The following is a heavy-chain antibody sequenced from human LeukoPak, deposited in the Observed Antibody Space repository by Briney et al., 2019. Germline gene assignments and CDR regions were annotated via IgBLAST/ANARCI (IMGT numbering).Heavy chain of an antibody. D-gene: IGHD5-18*01. Sequence: SGPTLVNPTQTLTLTCTFSGFSLSTSGMRVSWIRQPPGKALEWLARIDWDDDKFYSTSLKTRLTISKDTSKNQVVLTMTNMDPVDTATYYCARMVHSSYYFDYWGQGTLVTVPS. CDR2: IDWDDDK. CDR3: ARMVHSSYYFDY. CDR1: GFSLSTSGMR. J-gene: IGHJ4*02. V-gene: IGHV2-70*04.